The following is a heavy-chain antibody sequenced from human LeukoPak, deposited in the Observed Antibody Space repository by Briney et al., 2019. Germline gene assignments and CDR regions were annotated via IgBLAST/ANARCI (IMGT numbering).Heavy chain of an antibody. J-gene: IGHJ6*02. CDR1: GGSISSSNYY. Sequence: SETLSLTCIVSGGSISSSNYYWGWIRQPPGKGLEWIGNIYYSGSTYYNPSLKSRVTMFVDTSKNQFSLKLSSVTAADTAVYYCARYCSSNSCPYYNGMDVWGQGTTVTVSS. CDR2: IYYSGST. V-gene: IGHV4-39*01. D-gene: IGHD2-2*01. CDR3: ARYCSSNSCPYYNGMDV.